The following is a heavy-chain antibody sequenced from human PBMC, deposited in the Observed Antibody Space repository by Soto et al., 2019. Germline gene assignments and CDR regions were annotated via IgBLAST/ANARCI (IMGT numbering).Heavy chain of an antibody. CDR1: YA. CDR3: GVSEITYYDILTGPYHLAS. Sequence: YAISWVRQAPGQGLEWMGGIIPIFGTANYAQKFQGRVTITADESTSTAYMELSSRRSEDTAVYYWGVSEITYYDILTGPYHLASWGQGTLVPVSS. D-gene: IGHD3-9*01. V-gene: IGHV1-69*01. CDR2: IIPIFGTA. J-gene: IGHJ1*01.